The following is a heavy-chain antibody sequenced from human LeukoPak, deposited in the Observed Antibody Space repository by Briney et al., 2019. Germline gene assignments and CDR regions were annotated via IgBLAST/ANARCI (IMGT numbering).Heavy chain of an antibody. CDR2: IFYDGSIQ. CDR1: GFTFSNYA. CDR3: ARLSAYYYGSFFYYYVDV. J-gene: IGHJ6*03. Sequence: GGSLRLSCAASGFTFSNYAMHWVRQAPGKGLEWVAVIFYDGSIQYYPDSVRGRFTISRDNSKNTLYLQMNSLRAEDTALYYCARLSAYYYGSFFYYYVDVWGKGTTVTVSS. D-gene: IGHD3-10*01. V-gene: IGHV3-30*04.